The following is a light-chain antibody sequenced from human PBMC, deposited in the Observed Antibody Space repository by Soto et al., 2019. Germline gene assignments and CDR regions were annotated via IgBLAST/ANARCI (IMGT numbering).Light chain of an antibody. CDR2: LNSDGSH. CDR1: SGHSSYA. J-gene: IGLJ2*01. Sequence: QPVLTQSPSASASLGASVKLTCTLSSGHSSYAIAWHQQQPEKGPRYLMKLNSDGSHSKGDGIPDRFSGSSSGAERYLTISSLQSEDEADYYCQTWGTGIYVVVGGGTKLTVL. V-gene: IGLV4-69*01. CDR3: QTWGTGIYVV.